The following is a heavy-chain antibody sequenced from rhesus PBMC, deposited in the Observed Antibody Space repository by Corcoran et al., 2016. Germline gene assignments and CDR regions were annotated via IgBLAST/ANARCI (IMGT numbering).Heavy chain of an antibody. V-gene: IGHV4-165*01. CDR2: IGGSSGST. Sequence: QVQLQESGPGLVKPSATLSLTCAVSGGSISGYWWGWIRAPPGKGLEWLGYIGGSSGSTYYNPSLKSRVTISTDTSKNQFSLKLSSVTAADTVVYYCARGGTVIGLDSWGQGVVVTVSS. D-gene: IGHD4-23*01. CDR3: ARGGTVIGLDS. J-gene: IGHJ6*01. CDR1: GGSISGYW.